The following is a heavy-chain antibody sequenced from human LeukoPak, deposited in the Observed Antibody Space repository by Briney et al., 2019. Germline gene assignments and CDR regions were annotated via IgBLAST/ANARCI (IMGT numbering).Heavy chain of an antibody. CDR3: ARDSPLWFGGDV. D-gene: IGHD3-10*01. V-gene: IGHV3-21*01. CDR1: GFTFSSYA. CDR2: IGSSGGTT. Sequence: GGSLRLSCAASGFTFSSYAMTWVRQAPGKGLEWVSVIGSSGGTTYYADSVKGRFTISRDNAKNSLYLQMNSLRAEDTAVYYCARDSPLWFGGDVWGKGTTVTVSS. J-gene: IGHJ6*04.